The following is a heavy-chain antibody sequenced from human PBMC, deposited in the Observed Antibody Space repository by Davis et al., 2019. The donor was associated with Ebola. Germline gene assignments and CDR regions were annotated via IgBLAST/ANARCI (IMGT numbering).Heavy chain of an antibody. D-gene: IGHD3-3*01. V-gene: IGHV2-5*02. Sequence: SGPTLVNPTQTLTLTCTFSGFSLSTSGVGVGWIRQPPGKALEWLALTYWDDDKRYSPSLKSRLTITKDTSKNQVVLTMTNMDPVDTATYYCAISSDSGYYMGVDYWGQGTLVTVSS. CDR3: AISSDSGYYMGVDY. CDR2: TYWDDDK. CDR1: GFSLSTSGVG. J-gene: IGHJ4*02.